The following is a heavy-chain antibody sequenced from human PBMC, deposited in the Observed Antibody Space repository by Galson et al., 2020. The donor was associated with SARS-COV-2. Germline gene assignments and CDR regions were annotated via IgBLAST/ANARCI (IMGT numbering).Heavy chain of an antibody. V-gene: IGHV3-7*01. CDR2: IKQDGSEK. D-gene: IGHD2-15*01. CDR1: GFTFSSYW. Sequence: GESLKISCAASGFTFSSYWMSWVRQAPGKGLEWVANIKQDGSEKYYVDSVKGRFTISRDNAKNSLYLQMNSLRAEDTAVYYCARDAYCSGGSCYSGGYYYYGMDVWGQGTTVTVSS. J-gene: IGHJ6*02. CDR3: ARDAYCSGGSCYSGGYYYYGMDV.